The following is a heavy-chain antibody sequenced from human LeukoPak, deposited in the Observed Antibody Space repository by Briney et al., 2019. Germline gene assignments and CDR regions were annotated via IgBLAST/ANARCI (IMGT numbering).Heavy chain of an antibody. CDR2: ISSSGSTI. V-gene: IGHV3-48*01. Sequence: PGRSLRLSCAASGLTFSRYSMLWVRQAPGKGLQWVSYISSSGSTIYYADPVQGRFTISRDNARNALFLQMSNLGVDDTAVYYCARGSFHYYPFFWGQGTLVTVSS. D-gene: IGHD3-10*01. CDR1: GLTFSRYS. J-gene: IGHJ4*02. CDR3: ARGSFHYYPFF.